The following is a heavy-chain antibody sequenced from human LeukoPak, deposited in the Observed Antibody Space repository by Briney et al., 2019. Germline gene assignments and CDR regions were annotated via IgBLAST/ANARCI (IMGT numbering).Heavy chain of an antibody. V-gene: IGHV3-74*01. CDR3: ARDAEDSSGWSFDY. J-gene: IGHJ4*01. CDR2: IKSDGTYT. CDR1: GFTFSRYW. D-gene: IGHD6-19*01. Sequence: GGALRISCAASGFTFSRYWMYWVRQAPGKGPVLVSRIKSDGTYTSYADSVKGRFTISRDNAKNTLFLQMSNLRAEDTAFYYCARDAEDSSGWSFDYWGHGTLVTVSS.